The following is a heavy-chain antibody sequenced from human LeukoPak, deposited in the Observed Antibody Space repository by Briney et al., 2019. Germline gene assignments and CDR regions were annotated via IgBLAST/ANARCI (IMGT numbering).Heavy chain of an antibody. CDR3: ARGYCSSSRCPTPGAFDI. J-gene: IGHJ3*02. CDR2: KYSGGST. Sequence: GGSLRLSCAASGFTVSSNYMSWVRQAPGKGLEWVSVKYSGGSTYYADSVKGRFTISRHNSKNTLYLQMNSLKPEDTAVYYCARGYCSSSRCPTPGAFDIWGQGTMVTVSS. D-gene: IGHD2-2*01. CDR1: GFTVSSNY. V-gene: IGHV3-53*04.